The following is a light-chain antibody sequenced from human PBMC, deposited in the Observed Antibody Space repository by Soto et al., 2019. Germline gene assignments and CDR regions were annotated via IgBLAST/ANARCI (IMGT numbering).Light chain of an antibody. J-gene: IGKJ1*01. CDR1: QGIIDY. Sequence: DIQMTQSPSSLSASVGDRVTITCRASQGIIDYLAWYQQRPGKAPKLLIYAASTLQSGVPSRFSGSGAGTDFTHTISSLQPEDGATYYCQKDNSAPRTFGQGTKVEIK. CDR2: AAS. V-gene: IGKV1-27*01. CDR3: QKDNSAPRT.